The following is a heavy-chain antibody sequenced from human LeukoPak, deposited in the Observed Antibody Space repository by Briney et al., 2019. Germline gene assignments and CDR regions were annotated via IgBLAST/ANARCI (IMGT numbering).Heavy chain of an antibody. Sequence: GGSLRLSCADSGFTFSRYSMNWVRQAPGKGLEWVSSISSSSSYIYYADSVKGRFTISRDNAKNSLYLQMNTLRADDTAVYYCARGDYYYMDVWGKGTTVTISS. CDR2: ISSSSSYI. CDR1: GFTFSRYS. J-gene: IGHJ6*03. V-gene: IGHV3-21*01. CDR3: ARGDYYYMDV.